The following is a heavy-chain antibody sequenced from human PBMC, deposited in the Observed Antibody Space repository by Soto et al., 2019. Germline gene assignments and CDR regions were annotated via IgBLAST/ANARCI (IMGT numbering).Heavy chain of an antibody. CDR2: IIPIFGTA. CDR3: ARDEAFGEPPLYGMDV. D-gene: IGHD3-10*01. J-gene: IGHJ6*02. CDR1: GGTFSSYA. Sequence: SVKVSGKASGGTFSSYAISWVRQAPGQGLEWMGGIIPIFGTANYAQKFQGRVTITADESTSTAYLELSSLRSEETAVYYCARDEAFGEPPLYGMDVWGQGTTVTVSS. V-gene: IGHV1-69*13.